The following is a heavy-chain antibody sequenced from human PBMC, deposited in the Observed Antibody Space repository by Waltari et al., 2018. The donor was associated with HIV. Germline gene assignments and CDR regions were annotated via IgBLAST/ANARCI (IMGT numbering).Heavy chain of an antibody. CDR3: ARLSGTWNNFSYMDV. J-gene: IGHJ6*03. V-gene: IGHV5-51*01. Sequence: EVQLVQSGAEVKKPGESLKISCKGSGYNFTTYWVGCVRQMPGKGLEWMGIIYPADSDTRYSPSFQGQVTISADKSISTAYLQWSSLKASDTAMYYCARLSGTWNNFSYMDVWGKGTTVTVSS. CDR2: IYPADSDT. D-gene: IGHD1-1*01. CDR1: GYNFTTYW.